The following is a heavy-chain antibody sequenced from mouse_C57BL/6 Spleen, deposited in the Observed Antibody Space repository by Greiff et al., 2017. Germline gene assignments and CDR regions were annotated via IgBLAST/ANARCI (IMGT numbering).Heavy chain of an antibody. CDR1: GYAFTNYL. D-gene: IGHD1-2*01. CDR3: TCSWDYGYDFDY. Sequence: QVQLKESGAELVRPGTSVKVSCKASGYAFTNYLIAWVKQRPGQGLEWIGVINPGSGGTNYNEKFQGKATLTADKSSSTAYMQLSRLTSEDSAVXCCTCSWDYGYDFDYWGQGTTLTVSS. CDR2: INPGSGGT. V-gene: IGHV1-54*01. J-gene: IGHJ2*01.